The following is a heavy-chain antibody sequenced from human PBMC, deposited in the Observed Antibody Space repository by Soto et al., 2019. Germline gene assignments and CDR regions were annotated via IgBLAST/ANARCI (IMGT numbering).Heavy chain of an antibody. Sequence: GASVKVSCKASGYTFTSYYMHWVRQAPGQGLEWMGIINPSGGSTSYAQKFQGRVTMTRDTSTSTVYMELSSLRSEDTAVYYCARVNEYYYDSSGYYPTFDYWGQGTLVTVSS. D-gene: IGHD3-22*01. V-gene: IGHV1-46*03. J-gene: IGHJ4*02. CDR2: INPSGGST. CDR1: GYTFTSYY. CDR3: ARVNEYYYDSSGYYPTFDY.